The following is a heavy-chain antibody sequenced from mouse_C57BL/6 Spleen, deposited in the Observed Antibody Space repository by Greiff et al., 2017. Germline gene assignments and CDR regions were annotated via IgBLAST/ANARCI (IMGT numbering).Heavy chain of an antibody. CDR2: IDPEYGET. Sequence: EVQVVESGAELVKPGASVKLSCTASGFNIKDYYMHWVKQRTEQGLEWIGRIDPEYGETKYAPKFQGKATITADTSSNTAYLQLSSLTSEDTAVYYCALQLTFWGQGTLVTVSA. V-gene: IGHV14-2*01. D-gene: IGHD3-1*01. CDR1: GFNIKDYY. CDR3: ALQLTF. J-gene: IGHJ3*01.